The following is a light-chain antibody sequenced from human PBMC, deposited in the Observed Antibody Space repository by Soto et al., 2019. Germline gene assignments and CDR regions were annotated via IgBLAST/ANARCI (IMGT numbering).Light chain of an antibody. CDR1: SSDVGRYNY. Sequence: QSALAQPASVSGSRGQSITISCTGTSSDVGRYNYVSWFQQHPGKVPKLIIYDVSNWPSGVSDRFSGSKSGNTASLTISGLQPEDGADYYCSSFTSSSTFVFGTGTKVTVL. CDR3: SSFTSSSTFV. V-gene: IGLV2-14*03. CDR2: DVS. J-gene: IGLJ1*01.